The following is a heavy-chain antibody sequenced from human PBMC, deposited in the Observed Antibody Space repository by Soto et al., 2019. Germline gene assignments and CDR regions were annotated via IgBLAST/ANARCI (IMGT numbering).Heavy chain of an antibody. CDR2: INAGNGNT. Sequence: QVQLVQSGAEVKKPGASVKVSCKASGYTFTSYAMHWVRQAPGQRLEWMGWINAGNGNTKYSQKFQGRVTITRDTSASTAYMELSSLRSEDTAVYYCARGNWNPRGDCYYYGMDVWGQGTTVTVSS. CDR3: ARGNWNPRGDCYYYGMDV. D-gene: IGHD1-20*01. J-gene: IGHJ6*02. V-gene: IGHV1-3*01. CDR1: GYTFTSYA.